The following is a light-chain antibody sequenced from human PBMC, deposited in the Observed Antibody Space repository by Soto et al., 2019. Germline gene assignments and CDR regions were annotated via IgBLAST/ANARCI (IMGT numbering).Light chain of an antibody. CDR3: QQYGGSPLT. V-gene: IGKV3-20*01. CDR1: QSVDDDF. CDR2: GAS. J-gene: IGKJ5*01. Sequence: EIVLTQSPGTLSLSSGERATLSCRANQSVDDDFLAWYQRRPGQAPRLLIYGASTRASGIPQRFSGGGSGTDFTLTISRLEPEDFAVYYCQQYGGSPLTFGQGTRLDIK.